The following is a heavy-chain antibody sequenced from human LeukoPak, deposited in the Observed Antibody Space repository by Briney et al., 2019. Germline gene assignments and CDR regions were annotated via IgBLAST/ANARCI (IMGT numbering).Heavy chain of an antibody. D-gene: IGHD4-17*01. CDR1: GFTFSSYA. CDR2: ISGSGGST. J-gene: IGHJ1*01. CDR3: AKEIYGDATGARFQH. V-gene: IGHV3-23*01. Sequence: GGSLRLSCAASGFTFSSYAMRWVRQAPGKGLEWVSVISGSGGSTYYADSVKGRFAISRDNSKNTLYLQMNSLRAEDTAVYYCAKEIYGDATGARFQHWGQGTLLTVSS.